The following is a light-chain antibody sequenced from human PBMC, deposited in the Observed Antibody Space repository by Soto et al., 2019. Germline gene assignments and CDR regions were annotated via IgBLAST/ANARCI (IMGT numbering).Light chain of an antibody. CDR2: AAS. V-gene: IGKV1-39*01. CDR1: QSISSY. J-gene: IGKJ1*01. CDR3: PQSYSTLWT. Sequence: IQMTQSPSSLSASVRDRVTITCRASQSISSYLNWYQQKPGKAPKLLIYAASSLQSGVPSRFSGSGSGTDFTLTISSLQPEDFATYYCPQSYSTLWTFGQGTKVDIK.